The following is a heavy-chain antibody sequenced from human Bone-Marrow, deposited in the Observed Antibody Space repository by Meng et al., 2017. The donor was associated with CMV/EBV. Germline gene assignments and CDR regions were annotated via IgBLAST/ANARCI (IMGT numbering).Heavy chain of an antibody. V-gene: IGHV1-8*01. D-gene: IGHD2/OR15-2a*01. CDR1: GYTFSNYD. CDR2: MNPNRGNT. CDR3: ARGQVQCSTINCHDYRFSGMDV. J-gene: IGHJ6*02. Sequence: ASVKVSCKASGYTFSNYDIIWVRQASGQGLEWVGWMNPNRGNTAYAQKFQGRVTMTRDTSTSIAYMELSSLRSGDTAVYYCARGQVQCSTINCHDYRFSGMDVWSQGTTV.